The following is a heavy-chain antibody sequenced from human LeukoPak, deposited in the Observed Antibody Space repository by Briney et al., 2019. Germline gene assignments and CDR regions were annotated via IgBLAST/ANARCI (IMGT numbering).Heavy chain of an antibody. CDR1: GLSISDYY. V-gene: IGHV3-11*04. CDR3: ASEDGYFDY. CDR2: ISSVTSAI. D-gene: IGHD5-24*01. Sequence: GGSLRLSCAASGLSISDYYMSWIRQAPGEGLQWISYISSVTSAIHYADSMKGRFTMSRDNAKNSVYLQMNSLRAEDTAVYYCASEDGYFDYWGQGTLVTVSS. J-gene: IGHJ4*02.